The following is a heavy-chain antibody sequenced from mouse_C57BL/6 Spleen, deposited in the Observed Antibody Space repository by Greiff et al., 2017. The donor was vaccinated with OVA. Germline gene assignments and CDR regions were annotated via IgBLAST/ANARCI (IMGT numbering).Heavy chain of an antibody. CDR1: GFTFSSYA. J-gene: IGHJ2*01. CDR3: ARDTHFDY. Sequence: EVKLMESGGGLVKPGGSLKLSCAASGFTFSSYAMSWVRQTPEKRLEWVATISDGGSYTYYPDNVKGRFTISRDNAKNNLYLQMSHLKSEDTAMYYCARDTHFDYWGQGTTLTVSS. CDR2: ISDGGSYT. V-gene: IGHV5-4*01.